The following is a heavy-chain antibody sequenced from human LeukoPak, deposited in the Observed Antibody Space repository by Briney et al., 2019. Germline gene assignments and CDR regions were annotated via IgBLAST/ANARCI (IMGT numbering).Heavy chain of an antibody. D-gene: IGHD6-19*01. CDR2: ISGSGGST. CDR3: ARGTPTFSYSSGWYGLADYFDY. Sequence: GGSLRLSCAASGFNFSSYAMSWVRQAPGKGLEWVSAISGSGGSTYYADSVKGRFTISRDNSKNTLYLQMNSLRAEDTAVYYCARGTPTFSYSSGWYGLADYFDYWGQGTLVTVSS. J-gene: IGHJ4*02. V-gene: IGHV3-23*01. CDR1: GFNFSSYA.